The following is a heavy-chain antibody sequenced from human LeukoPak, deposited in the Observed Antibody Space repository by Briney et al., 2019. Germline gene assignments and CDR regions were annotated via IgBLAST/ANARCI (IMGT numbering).Heavy chain of an antibody. CDR3: ANGGTYSSGP. J-gene: IGHJ5*02. V-gene: IGHV3-30*04. Sequence: PGGSLRLSCAASGFTFSSYAMHWVRQAPGKGLEWVAVISSDGSDKYYGDSVKGRFTISRDNSKNTLYLQINTLRAEDTAVYYCANGGTYSSGPWGQGTLVTVSS. CDR2: ISSDGSDK. CDR1: GFTFSSYA. D-gene: IGHD3-22*01.